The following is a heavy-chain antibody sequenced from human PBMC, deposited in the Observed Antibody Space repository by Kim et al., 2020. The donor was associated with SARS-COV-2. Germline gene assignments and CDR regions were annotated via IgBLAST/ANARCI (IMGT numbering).Heavy chain of an antibody. CDR2: ISSSSSTI. D-gene: IGHD5-12*01. J-gene: IGHJ6*02. CDR1: GFTFSSYS. CDR3: ARKRPEYSGYDWGGYYYGMDV. V-gene: IGHV3-48*02. Sequence: GGSLRLSCAASGFTFSSYSMNWVRQAPGKGLEWVSYISSSSSTIYYADSVKGRFTISRDNAKNSLYLQMNSLRDEDTAVYYCARKRPEYSGYDWGGYYYGMDVWGQGTTVTVSS.